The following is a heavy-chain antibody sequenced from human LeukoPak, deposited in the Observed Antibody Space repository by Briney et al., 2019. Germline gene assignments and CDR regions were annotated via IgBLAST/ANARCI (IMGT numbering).Heavy chain of an antibody. D-gene: IGHD3-10*01. Sequence: SQTLSLTCTVSGGSISSGDYYWCWLRQPPGTGLEWIGYIYYSGSTYYNPSLKSRVTISVDTSKNQFSLKLSSVTAADTAVYYCAREGFGELFGSAFDYWGQGTLVTVSS. CDR1: GGSISSGDYY. CDR3: AREGFGELFGSAFDY. J-gene: IGHJ4*02. V-gene: IGHV4-30-4*01. CDR2: IYYSGST.